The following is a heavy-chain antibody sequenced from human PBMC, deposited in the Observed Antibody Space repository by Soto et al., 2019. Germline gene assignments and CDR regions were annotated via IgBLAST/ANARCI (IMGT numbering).Heavy chain of an antibody. CDR1: GGTFSKDA. J-gene: IGHJ6*02. Sequence: QVQLVQSGAEVKKPGSSVKVSCKTSGGTFSKDAINWVRQAPGQGLEWMGLIIPVFGSPIYAQKFQGRITITADESTSTAFMDLSSLRSEDTAVYYCTRVLGYTFEPGKTRYYDMDVWGQGTTVSVSS. CDR2: IIPVFGSP. V-gene: IGHV1-69*01. CDR3: TRVLGYTFEPGKTRYYDMDV. D-gene: IGHD5-18*01.